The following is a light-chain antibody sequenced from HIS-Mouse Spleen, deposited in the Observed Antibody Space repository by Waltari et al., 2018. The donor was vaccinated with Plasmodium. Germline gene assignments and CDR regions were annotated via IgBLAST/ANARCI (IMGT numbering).Light chain of an antibody. CDR1: TLGDKS. CDR3: QAWDSSTRV. CDR2: QDS. J-gene: IGLJ2*01. Sequence: SYELTQPPSVSVSPGQTARITCSGGTLGDKSACLYQQKPGQSPVLVIYQDSKRPSGIPERFSGSNSGNTATLTISGTQAMDEADYYCQAWDSSTRVFGGGTKLTVL. V-gene: IGLV3-1*01.